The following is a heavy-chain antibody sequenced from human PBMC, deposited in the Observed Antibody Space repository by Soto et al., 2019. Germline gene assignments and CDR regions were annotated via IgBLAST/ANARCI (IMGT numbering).Heavy chain of an antibody. Sequence: PSETLSLTCTVSDDSFRGAEYYWSWIRQPLGKRPEWIGYTYYNGDTKYNPALRSRVTMSEDTSKNQFSLRLSSGTAADTAVYFCARGPAYIDGWRTFDLWGRG. J-gene: IGHJ4*02. CDR2: TYYNGDT. CDR1: DDSFRGAEYY. D-gene: IGHD6-19*01. V-gene: IGHV4-61*08. CDR3: ARGPAYIDGWRTFDL.